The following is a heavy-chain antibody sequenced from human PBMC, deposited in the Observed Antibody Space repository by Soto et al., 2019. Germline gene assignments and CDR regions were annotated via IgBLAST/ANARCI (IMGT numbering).Heavy chain of an antibody. J-gene: IGHJ5*02. Sequence: GGAPRLSCSGSGFTLSSYSIHLGRPAPGKGLEWVAVISYDGSNKYYADSVKGRFTISRADSQKTLFLQMTSLRVDDTAIYYCAKDAVSANGEWDWFDPWGQGILVTVSS. CDR3: AKDAVSANGEWDWFDP. CDR1: GFTLSSYS. D-gene: IGHD2-21*02. CDR2: ISYDGSNK. V-gene: IGHV3-30-3*01.